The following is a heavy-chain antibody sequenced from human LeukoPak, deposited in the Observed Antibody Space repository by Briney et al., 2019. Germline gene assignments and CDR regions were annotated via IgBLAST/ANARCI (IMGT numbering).Heavy chain of an antibody. Sequence: PSETLSLTCAVYGGSFSGYYWSWIRQPPGKGLEWIGYIYYSGSTNYNPSLKSRVTISVATSKNQFSLKLSSVTAADTAVYYCARGSAFGVVNGNWFDPWGQGTLVTVSS. D-gene: IGHD3-3*01. V-gene: IGHV4-59*01. J-gene: IGHJ5*02. CDR1: GGSFSGYY. CDR3: ARGSAFGVVNGNWFDP. CDR2: IYYSGST.